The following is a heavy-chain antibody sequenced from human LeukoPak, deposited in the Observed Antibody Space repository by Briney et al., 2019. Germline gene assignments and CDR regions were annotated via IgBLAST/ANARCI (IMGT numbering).Heavy chain of an antibody. CDR1: GFTFSTFA. J-gene: IGHJ6*03. Sequence: GGSLRLSCAASGFTFSTFAMIWVRQPPGKGLEWVSSIFPSGGEIHYADSVRGRFTISRDNSKSTLSLQMNSLRAEDTAVYYCARDRDGIALIRDRTYYYMDVWGKGTTVTVSS. D-gene: IGHD3-10*01. CDR3: ARDRDGIALIRDRTYYYMDV. CDR2: IFPSGGEI. V-gene: IGHV3-23*01.